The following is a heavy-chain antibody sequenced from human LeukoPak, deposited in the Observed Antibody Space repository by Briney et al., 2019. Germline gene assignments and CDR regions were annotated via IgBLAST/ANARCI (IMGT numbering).Heavy chain of an antibody. Sequence: GRSLRLSCAASGFSFSQYGMHWVRQAPGKGLEWVAVISHDGSNKYYADSVKGRFTISRDNSKNTLYLQMNSLRAEETAVYYCAGDAPSGMAAYHFDYWGQGALVTVSS. CDR3: AGDAPSGMAAYHFDY. V-gene: IGHV3-30*03. CDR1: GFSFSQYG. CDR2: ISHDGSNK. J-gene: IGHJ4*02. D-gene: IGHD6-25*01.